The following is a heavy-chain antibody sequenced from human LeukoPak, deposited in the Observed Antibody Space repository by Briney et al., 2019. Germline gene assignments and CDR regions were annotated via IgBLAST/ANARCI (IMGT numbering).Heavy chain of an antibody. D-gene: IGHD5-18*01. Sequence: PGGSLRLSCAASGFTFSNYGMHWVRQAPGKGLEWVAVISYDGSNKYYADSVKGRFTISRDNSKNTLYLQMNSLRAEDTAVYYCAKDGATAMAFDYWGQGTLVTVSS. J-gene: IGHJ4*02. CDR1: GFTFSNYG. CDR2: ISYDGSNK. CDR3: AKDGATAMAFDY. V-gene: IGHV3-30*18.